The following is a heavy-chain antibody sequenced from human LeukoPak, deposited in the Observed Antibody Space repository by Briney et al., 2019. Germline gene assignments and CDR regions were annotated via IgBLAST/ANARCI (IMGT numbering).Heavy chain of an antibody. V-gene: IGHV7-4-1*02. CDR2: INTNTGNP. CDR1: GYTFTSYA. CDR3: ARDADYYGSGTFYDY. D-gene: IGHD3-10*01. J-gene: IGHJ4*02. Sequence: ASVKVSCRASGYTFTSYAINWVRQAPGRGLEWMGWINTNTGNPTYAQGFTGRFVFSLDTSVSTAYLQISSLKAEDTAVYFCARDADYYGSGTFYDYWGQGTLVTVSS.